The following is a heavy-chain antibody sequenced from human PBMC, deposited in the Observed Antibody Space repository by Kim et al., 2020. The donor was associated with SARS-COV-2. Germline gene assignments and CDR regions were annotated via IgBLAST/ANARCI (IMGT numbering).Heavy chain of an antibody. CDR1: GFTFGDYA. CDR2: IRSKAYGGTT. J-gene: IGHJ4*01. CDR3: TRDLSSMYYDSSGYYSKDY. V-gene: IGHV3-49*03. Sequence: GGSLRLSCTASGFTFGDYAMSWFRQAPGKGLEWVGFIRSKAYGGTTEYAASVKGRFTISRDDSKSIAYLQMNSLKTEDTAVYYCTRDLSSMYYDSSGYYSKDYWGQGTLVTVSS. D-gene: IGHD3-22*01.